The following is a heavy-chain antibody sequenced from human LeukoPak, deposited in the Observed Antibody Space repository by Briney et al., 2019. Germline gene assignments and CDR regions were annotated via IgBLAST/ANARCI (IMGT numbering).Heavy chain of an antibody. J-gene: IGHJ6*02. CDR3: ARDGVPGGRDV. Sequence: PRGSLRLSCAASGFAFSNYWMNWVRQAPGKGLEWVANVNREGSDKNYVDSVKGRFTISRDNAKNSLYLQMNSLRVEDTAVYYCARDGVPGGRDVWGQGTTVTVS. CDR1: GFAFSNYW. CDR2: VNREGSDK. D-gene: IGHD3-16*01. V-gene: IGHV3-7*01.